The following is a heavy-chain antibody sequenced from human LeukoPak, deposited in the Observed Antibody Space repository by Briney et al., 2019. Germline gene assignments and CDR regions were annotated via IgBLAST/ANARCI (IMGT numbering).Heavy chain of an antibody. CDR3: ARQQPGYSGYVVFDY. J-gene: IGHJ4*02. V-gene: IGHV4-59*11. CDR1: GGSISSHY. CDR2: IFYSGYT. Sequence: PSETLSLTCSVSGGSISSHYWSWIRQPPGKGLEWIGYIFYSGYTNYNPSLQSRVIISVDTSKNQFSLKLSSVTAADTAVYYCARQQPGYSGYVVFDYWGQGTLVTVSS. D-gene: IGHD5-12*01.